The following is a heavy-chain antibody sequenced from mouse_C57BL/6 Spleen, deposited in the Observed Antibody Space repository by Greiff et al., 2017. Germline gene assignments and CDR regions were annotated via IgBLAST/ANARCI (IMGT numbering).Heavy chain of an antibody. CDR3: ARSYSKDYAMDY. J-gene: IGHJ4*01. D-gene: IGHD2-5*01. CDR2: IDPNSGGT. CDR1: GYTFTSYW. Sequence: QVQLQQPGAELVKPGASVKLSCKASGYTFTSYWMHWVKQRPGRGLEWIGRIDPNSGGTKYNEKFKSKATLPVDKPSSTAYMQRSSLTSEDSAVYYCARSYSKDYAMDYWGQGTSVTVSS. V-gene: IGHV1-72*01.